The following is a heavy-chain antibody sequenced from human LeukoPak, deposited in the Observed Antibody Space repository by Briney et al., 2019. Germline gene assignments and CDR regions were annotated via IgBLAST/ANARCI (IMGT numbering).Heavy chain of an antibody. CDR1: GGSISTYF. J-gene: IGHJ4*02. CDR3: ARDRGSSGWFYFDY. D-gene: IGHD6-19*01. CDR2: IHYGGTT. Sequence: SETLSLTCTVSGGSISTYFWSWIRQPPGKGLEWIGYIHYGGTTKYNPSLKSRVAISVDTSKNQFSLMLTSLTAADTAVYYCARDRGSSGWFYFDYWGQGTLVTVSS. V-gene: IGHV4-59*01.